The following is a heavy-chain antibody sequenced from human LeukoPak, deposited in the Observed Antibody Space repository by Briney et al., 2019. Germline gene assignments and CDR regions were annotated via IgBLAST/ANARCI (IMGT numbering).Heavy chain of an antibody. D-gene: IGHD1-26*01. CDR1: GYTFTSYY. Sequence: GASVKVSCKASGYTFTSYYMHWVRQAPGQGLEWMGIINPSGGSTSCAQKFQGRVTMTRDTSTSTVYMELSSLRSEDTAVYYCARPYSESYQAFDAFDIWGQGTMVTVSS. J-gene: IGHJ3*02. CDR2: INPSGGST. CDR3: ARPYSESYQAFDAFDI. V-gene: IGHV1-46*01.